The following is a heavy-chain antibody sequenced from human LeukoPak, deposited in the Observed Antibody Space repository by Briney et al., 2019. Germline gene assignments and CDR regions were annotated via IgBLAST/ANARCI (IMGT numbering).Heavy chain of an antibody. CDR2: IWYDGTNK. D-gene: IGHD6-6*01. J-gene: IGHJ4*02. Sequence: GGSLRLSCAAPGFIFSSYAMHWVRQAPGKGLEWVAVIWYDGTNKYYADSVKGRFTISRDNSKNTLNLQMNSLRADDTAIYYCAREIGAYSRSLGEYFDYWGQGALVTVSS. CDR1: GFIFSSYA. V-gene: IGHV3-33*01. CDR3: AREIGAYSRSLGEYFDY.